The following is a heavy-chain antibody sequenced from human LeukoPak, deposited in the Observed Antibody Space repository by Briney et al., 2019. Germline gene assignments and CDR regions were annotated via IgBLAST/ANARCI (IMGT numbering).Heavy chain of an antibody. V-gene: IGHV3-64*01. CDR2: ISSNGGST. CDR1: GFTFSSYA. CDR3: ARRDSSGYYYYFDY. J-gene: IGHJ4*02. D-gene: IGHD3-22*01. Sequence: GGSLRLSCAASGFTFSSYAMHWVRQAPGKGLEYVSAISSNGGSTYYANSVRGRFTISRDNSKNTLYLQMGSLRAEDMAVYYCARRDSSGYYYYFDYWGQGTLVTVSS.